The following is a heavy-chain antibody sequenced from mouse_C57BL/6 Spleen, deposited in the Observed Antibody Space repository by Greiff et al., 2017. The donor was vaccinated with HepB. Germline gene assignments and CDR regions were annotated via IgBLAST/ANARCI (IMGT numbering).Heavy chain of an antibody. D-gene: IGHD2-1*01. CDR3: SRADGNYDWYFDV. CDR1: GYAFSSSW. J-gene: IGHJ1*03. Sequence: QVQLQQSGPELVKPGASVKISCKASGYAFSSSWMNWVKQRPGKGLEWIGRIYPGDGDTNYNGKFKGKATLTADKSSSTAYMHLSSLTSEDSAVYFCSRADGNYDWYFDVWGTGTTVTVSS. CDR2: IYPGDGDT. V-gene: IGHV1-82*01.